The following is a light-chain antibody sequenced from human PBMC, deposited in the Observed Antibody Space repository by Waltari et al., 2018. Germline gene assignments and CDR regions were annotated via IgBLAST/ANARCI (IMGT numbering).Light chain of an antibody. CDR2: DAS. Sequence: ELVMTQSPVTLSVSPGERATLYCRASQSVSSKLAWYQQKPGQAPRLLIYDASTRAAGIPVRFAGSGSGTEFTLSISSVESEDFAPYYCQQYDHWPQYTFGQGTKLQIK. CDR3: QQYDHWPQYT. J-gene: IGKJ2*01. CDR1: QSVSSK. V-gene: IGKV3-15*01.